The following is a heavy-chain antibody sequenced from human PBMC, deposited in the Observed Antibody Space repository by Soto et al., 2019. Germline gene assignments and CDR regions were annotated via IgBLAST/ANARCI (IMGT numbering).Heavy chain of an antibody. CDR3: VKDPDYYDSSGYYHEDTFDY. CDR1: GFTFISYA. CDR2: ISSNGGST. V-gene: IGHV3-64D*06. J-gene: IGHJ4*02. Sequence: GWSLRLSCSSSGFTFISYAMHWVRQAPGKGLEYVSAISSNGGSTYYADSVKGRFTISRDNSKNTLYLQMSSLRAEDTAVYYCVKDPDYYDSSGYYHEDTFDYWGQGTLVTVSS. D-gene: IGHD3-22*01.